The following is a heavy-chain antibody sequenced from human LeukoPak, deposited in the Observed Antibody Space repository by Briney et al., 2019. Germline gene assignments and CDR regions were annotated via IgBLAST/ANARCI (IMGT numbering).Heavy chain of an antibody. Sequence: HPGGSLRLSCGASGFTFNSYAVSWVRQAPGKGLERVSAISGSGGGTYYADSVKGRFTISRDNSKNTVYLQMNSLSTEDTAVYYCAKTTTGYSSGRYPGWPVDCWGQGTLVTVSS. CDR1: GFTFNSYA. J-gene: IGHJ4*02. D-gene: IGHD6-19*01. V-gene: IGHV3-23*01. CDR2: ISGSGGGT. CDR3: AKTTTGYSSGRYPGWPVDC.